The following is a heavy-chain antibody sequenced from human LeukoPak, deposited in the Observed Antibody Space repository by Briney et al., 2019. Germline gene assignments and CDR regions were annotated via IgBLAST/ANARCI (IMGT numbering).Heavy chain of an antibody. CDR3: ARGSFTMVRGVMMSYFDY. CDR2: IIPIFGTA. J-gene: IGHJ4*02. V-gene: IGHV1-69*05. D-gene: IGHD3-10*01. CDR1: GGTFSSYA. Sequence: SVKVSCKASGGTFSSYAISWVRQAPGQGLEWMGGIIPIFGTANYAQKFQGRVTITTDESTSTAYMELSSLRSEDTAVYYCARGSFTMVRGVMMSYFDYWGQGTLVTVSS.